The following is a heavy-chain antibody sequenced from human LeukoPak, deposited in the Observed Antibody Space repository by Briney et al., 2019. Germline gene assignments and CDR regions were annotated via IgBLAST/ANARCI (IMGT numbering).Heavy chain of an antibody. CDR3: AKGYYGSGSYGWFDY. J-gene: IGHJ4*02. CDR2: ISYDGSNK. V-gene: IGHV3-30*04. D-gene: IGHD3-10*01. CDR1: GFTFSSYA. Sequence: PGGSLRLSCAASGFTFSSYAMHWVRQAPGKGLEWVAVISYDGSNKYYADSVKGRFTISRDNSKNTLVLHMNSLRAEDTAVYSCAKGYYGSGSYGWFDYWGQGTLVTVSS.